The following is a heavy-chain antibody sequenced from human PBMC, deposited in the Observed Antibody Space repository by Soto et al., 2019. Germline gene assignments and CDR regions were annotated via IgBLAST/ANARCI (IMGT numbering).Heavy chain of an antibody. V-gene: IGHV3-33*01. CDR3: ARDHTPYYYGSGRGMDV. CDR2: IWYDGSNK. CDR1: GFTFSSYG. D-gene: IGHD3-10*01. Sequence: GGSLRLSCAASGFTFSSYGMHWVRQAPGKGLEWVAVIWYDGSNKYYADSVKGRFTISRDNSKNTLYLQMNSLRAEDTAVYYCARDHTPYYYGSGRGMDVWGQGTTVTVSS. J-gene: IGHJ6*02.